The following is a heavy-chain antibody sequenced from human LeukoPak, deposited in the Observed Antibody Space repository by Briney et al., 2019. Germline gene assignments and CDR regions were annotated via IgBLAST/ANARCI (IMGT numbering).Heavy chain of an antibody. CDR1: GFTFSSYA. CDR2: ISGTGGST. Sequence: GGSLRLSCAASGFTFSSYAMSWVRQAPGKGLEWVSVISGTGGSTYYADSVKGRFTISRDNSKNTLYLQMNSLRAEDTAVYYCARANYDILTGYYGYFDYWGQGTLVTVSS. V-gene: IGHV3-23*01. CDR3: ARANYDILTGYYGYFDY. D-gene: IGHD3-9*01. J-gene: IGHJ4*02.